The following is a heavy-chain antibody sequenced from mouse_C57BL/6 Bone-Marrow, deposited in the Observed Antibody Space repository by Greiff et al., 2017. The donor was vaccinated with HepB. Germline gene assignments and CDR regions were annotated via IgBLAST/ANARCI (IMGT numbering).Heavy chain of an antibody. Sequence: VQLQQSGAELVRPGATVKLSCTASGFNIKDYYMHWVKQRPEQGLEWIGRIDPEDGETEYAPKFQGKATKNADTSSNTAYLQLSRLTAEDTAVYYCTYPYFDYWGQGTTLTVSS. CDR2: IDPEDGET. CDR3: TYPYFDY. V-gene: IGHV14-1*01. CDR1: GFNIKDYY. J-gene: IGHJ2*01.